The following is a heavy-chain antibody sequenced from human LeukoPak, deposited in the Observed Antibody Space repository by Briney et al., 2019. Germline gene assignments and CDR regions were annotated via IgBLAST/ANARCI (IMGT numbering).Heavy chain of an antibody. J-gene: IGHJ3*02. Sequence: GGSLRLPCSPSIYTFNSYAIYCARQAPGKGLEYVSVISSNGGSIYYADSVKGRFTISRDNSKNTLYLQMSSLRPEDTAVYFCMKGYSSSWLDVIDIWGQGTMVTVSS. CDR1: IYTFNSYA. V-gene: IGHV3-64D*06. CDR3: MKGYSSSWLDVIDI. D-gene: IGHD6-13*01. CDR2: ISSNGGSI.